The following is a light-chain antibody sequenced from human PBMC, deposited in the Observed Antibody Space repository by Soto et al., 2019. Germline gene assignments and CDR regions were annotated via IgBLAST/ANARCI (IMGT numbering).Light chain of an antibody. CDR3: QQSYRTPIT. J-gene: IGKJ5*01. Sequence: DIQMTQSPSSLSASVGDRVTITCRASQTISNYLNWYQQTPGKAPKLLIYSASTLQRGVPSRFSGSGSGTDFTLTISSLQHEDFATYYCQQSYRTPITFGQGTRLEIK. CDR1: QTISNY. CDR2: SAS. V-gene: IGKV1-39*01.